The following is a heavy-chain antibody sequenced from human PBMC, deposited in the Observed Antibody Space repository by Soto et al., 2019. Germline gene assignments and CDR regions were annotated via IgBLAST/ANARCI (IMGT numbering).Heavy chain of an antibody. V-gene: IGHV1-3*05. CDR3: AGEGWFLDD. J-gene: IGHJ4*02. CDR1: GYTFISYA. Sequence: QVQLVQSGAEERKPGASVKLSCRASGYTFISYAIHWVRQAPGQRLEWMGWVNPATGHTEYSQKFQGRVTITRDTSAKTGYMELSSLRSEETAVYYCAGEGWFLDDWGQGTLVTVSS. D-gene: IGHD3-10*01. CDR2: VNPATGHT.